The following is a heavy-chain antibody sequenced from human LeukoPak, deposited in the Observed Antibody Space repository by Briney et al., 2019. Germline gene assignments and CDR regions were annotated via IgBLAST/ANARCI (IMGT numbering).Heavy chain of an antibody. D-gene: IGHD6-19*01. CDR3: ARDYKDPWRVAGTNYFDY. Sequence: GGSLRLSCAASGFTFSSYWMHWVRQAPGKGLVWVSRINSDGSSTSYADSVKGRFTISRDNAKNTLYLQMNSLRAEDTAVYYCARDYKDPWRVAGTNYFDYWGQGTLVTVSS. J-gene: IGHJ4*02. V-gene: IGHV3-74*01. CDR1: GFTFSSYW. CDR2: INSDGSST.